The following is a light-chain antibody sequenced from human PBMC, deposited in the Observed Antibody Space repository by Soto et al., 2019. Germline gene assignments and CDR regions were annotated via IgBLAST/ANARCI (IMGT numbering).Light chain of an antibody. CDR1: TGAVTSGYS. CDR2: SSS. J-gene: IGLJ1*01. V-gene: IGLV7-43*01. Sequence: QAVVTQEPSLTVSPGGTVTLTCASSTGAVTSGYSPNWIQQKPGQAPRALVYSSSKKHSWTPARFSGSLLGGKAALTLSGVQHEDEAEYYCLLYYDGTYVFGTGTKVTVL. CDR3: LLYYDGTYV.